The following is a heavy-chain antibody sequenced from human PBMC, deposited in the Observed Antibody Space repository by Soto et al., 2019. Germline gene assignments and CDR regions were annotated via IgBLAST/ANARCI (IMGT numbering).Heavy chain of an antibody. CDR3: ARGRTIVVVITQDYYYGMDV. CDR2: MNPNSGNT. V-gene: IGHV1-8*01. D-gene: IGHD3-22*01. Sequence: ASVKVSCKASGYTFTSYDINWVRQATGPGLEWMGWMNPNSGNTGYAQKFQGRVTMTRNTSISTAYMELSSLRSEDTAVYYCARGRTIVVVITQDYYYGMDVWGQGTTVTVSS. CDR1: GYTFTSYD. J-gene: IGHJ6*02.